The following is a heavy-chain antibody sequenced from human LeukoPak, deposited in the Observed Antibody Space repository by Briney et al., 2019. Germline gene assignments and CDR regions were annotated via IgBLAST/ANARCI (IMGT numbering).Heavy chain of an antibody. CDR3: ARDRGYCSSTSCFPGAY. Sequence: ASVTVSCKASGYTFTGYYMHWVRQAPGRGLEWMGWINPNSGGTNYAQKFHGRVTMTRDTSISTAYMELSRLRSDDTAVYYCARDRGYCSSTSCFPGAYWGQGTLVTVSS. CDR2: INPNSGGT. V-gene: IGHV1-2*02. D-gene: IGHD2-2*01. CDR1: GYTFTGYY. J-gene: IGHJ4*02.